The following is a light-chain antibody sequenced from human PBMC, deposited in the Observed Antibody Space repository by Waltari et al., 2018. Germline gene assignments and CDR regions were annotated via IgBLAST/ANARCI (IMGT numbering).Light chain of an antibody. CDR3: SSYAASNNFV. CDR2: EVS. CDR1: SSDVGRYNC. Sequence: QSALTQPPSASGSPGQSVTISCTGTSSDVGRYNCVSWFQHPPGKAPKLMIYEVSKRPSGVPDRFSGSKSGNTASLTVSGLQAEDEADYYCSSYAASNNFVFGTGTKVTVL. V-gene: IGLV2-8*01. J-gene: IGLJ1*01.